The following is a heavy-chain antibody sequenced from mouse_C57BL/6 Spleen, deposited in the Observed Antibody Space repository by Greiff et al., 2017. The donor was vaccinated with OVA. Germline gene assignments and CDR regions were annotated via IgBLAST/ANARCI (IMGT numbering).Heavy chain of an antibody. CDR2: INPNNGAT. D-gene: IGHD3-2*02. Sequence: EVQLQQSGPELVKPGASVKISCKASGYTFTDYYMNWVRQSHGKSLEWIGDINPNNGATSYTQKLKGKATLPVDKSSSTAYMELRSLTSEDSAAXYCSRRQLRLRWFAYWGQGTLVTVSA. CDR3: SRRQLRLRWFAY. CDR1: GYTFTDYY. V-gene: IGHV1-26*01. J-gene: IGHJ3*01.